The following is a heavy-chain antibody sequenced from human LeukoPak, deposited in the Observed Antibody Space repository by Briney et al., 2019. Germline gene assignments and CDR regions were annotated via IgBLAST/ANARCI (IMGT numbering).Heavy chain of an antibody. D-gene: IGHD3-10*01. CDR3: AKHRGYYGSGSLTDY. Sequence: GRSLRLSCAASGFSFSSHGMDWVRQSPGKGLEWVAVIWFDGSNTDYADSVKGRFTISRDNSKNTLYLQMNSLRAEDTAVYYCAKHRGYYGSGSLTDYWGQGTLVTVSS. V-gene: IGHV3-33*06. CDR1: GFSFSSHG. CDR2: IWFDGSNT. J-gene: IGHJ4*02.